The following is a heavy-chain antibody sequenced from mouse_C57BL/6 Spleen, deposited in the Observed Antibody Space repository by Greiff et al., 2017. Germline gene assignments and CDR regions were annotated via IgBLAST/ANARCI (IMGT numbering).Heavy chain of an antibody. D-gene: IGHD4-1*01. CDR3: TTGASWFAY. CDR1: GFTFSNYW. J-gene: IGHJ3*01. CDR2: IRLKSDNYAT. V-gene: IGHV6-3*01. Sequence: EVQVVESGGGLVQPGGSMKLSCVASGFTFSNYWMNWVRQSPEKGLEWVAQIRLKSDNYATNYAESVKGSFTISRDDSISSIYLQMNNLRAEDTGIYYCTTGASWFAYWGQGTLVTVSA.